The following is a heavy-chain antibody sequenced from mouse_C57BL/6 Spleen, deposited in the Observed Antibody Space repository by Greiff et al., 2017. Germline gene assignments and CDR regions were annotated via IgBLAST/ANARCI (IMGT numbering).Heavy chain of an antibody. Sequence: QVQLQQPGAELVRPGASVKLSCTPSGSPFTGYWMPWVKQRPGRGLEWIGRIDPISGVTKYNEKFKSKATLTVDKPSSTAYMQLSSLTSEDSAVYYCARGTNWARYFDYWGQGTTLTVSS. CDR3: ARGTNWARYFDY. D-gene: IGHD4-1*01. J-gene: IGHJ2*01. CDR1: GSPFTGYW. V-gene: IGHV1-72*01. CDR2: IDPISGVT.